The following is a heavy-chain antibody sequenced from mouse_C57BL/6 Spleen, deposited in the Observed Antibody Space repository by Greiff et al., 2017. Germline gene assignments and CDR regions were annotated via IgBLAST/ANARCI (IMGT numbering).Heavy chain of an antibody. V-gene: IGHV1-55*01. Sequence: QVQLKQPGAELVKPGASVKMSCKASGYTFTSYWITWVKQRPGQGLEWIGDIYPGSGSTNYNEKFKSKATLTVDTSSSTAYMQLSSLTSEDSAVYYCAREEMVTTRAWFAYWGQGTLVTVSA. J-gene: IGHJ3*01. CDR1: GYTFTSYW. CDR2: IYPGSGST. CDR3: AREEMVTTRAWFAY. D-gene: IGHD2-2*01.